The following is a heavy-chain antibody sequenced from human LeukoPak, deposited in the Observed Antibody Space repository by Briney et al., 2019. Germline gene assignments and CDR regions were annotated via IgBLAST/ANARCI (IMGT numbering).Heavy chain of an antibody. CDR2: IYNSEST. CDR1: GGSISSGGYY. D-gene: IGHD1-7*01. CDR3: ATSLSGTIDY. J-gene: IGHJ4*02. V-gene: IGHV4-31*03. Sequence: SETLSLTCTVSGGSISSGGYYWSWIRQHPGKGLEWIGYIYNSESTYYNPSLKSRVTISVDTSKNQLSLKVSSVTAADTAVYYCATSLSGTIDYWGQGALVTVSS.